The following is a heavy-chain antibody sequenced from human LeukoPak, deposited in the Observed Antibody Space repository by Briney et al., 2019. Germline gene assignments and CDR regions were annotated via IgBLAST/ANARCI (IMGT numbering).Heavy chain of an antibody. Sequence: PSETLSLTCTVSGGSISSYYWSWIRQPPGKGLEWIGYIYYSGSTNYNPSLKSRVTISVDTSKNQFSLKLSSVTAADTAVYYCASTGYSSGWYGFWFDPWGQGTLVTVS. J-gene: IGHJ5*02. D-gene: IGHD6-19*01. V-gene: IGHV4-59*01. CDR2: IYYSGST. CDR3: ASTGYSSGWYGFWFDP. CDR1: GGSISSYY.